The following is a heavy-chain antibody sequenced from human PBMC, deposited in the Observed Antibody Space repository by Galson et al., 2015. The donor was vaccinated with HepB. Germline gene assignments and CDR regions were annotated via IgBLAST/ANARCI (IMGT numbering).Heavy chain of an antibody. CDR3: ARVDGYSYGYFDY. CDR1: GFTFSSYG. Sequence: YLRLSCAASGFTFSSYGMHWVRQAPGKGLEWVAVIWYDGSNKYYADSVKGRFTISRDNSKNTLYLQMNSLRAEDTAVYYCARVDGYSYGYFDYWGQGTLVTVSS. V-gene: IGHV3-33*01. CDR2: IWYDGSNK. J-gene: IGHJ4*02. D-gene: IGHD5-18*01.